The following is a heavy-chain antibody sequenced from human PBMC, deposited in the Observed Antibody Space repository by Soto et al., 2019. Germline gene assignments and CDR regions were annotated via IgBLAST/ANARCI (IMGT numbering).Heavy chain of an antibody. CDR1: GGTFSSYA. CDR3: ARVIQLDRLSWFDP. D-gene: IGHD1-1*01. V-gene: IGHV1-69*13. J-gene: IGHJ5*02. CDR2: IIPIFGTA. Sequence: SVKVSCKASGGTFSSYAISWVRQAPGQGLEWMGGIIPIFGTANYAQKFQGRVTITADESTSTAYMELSSLRSEDTAVYYCARVIQLDRLSWFDPWGQGTLVTVSS.